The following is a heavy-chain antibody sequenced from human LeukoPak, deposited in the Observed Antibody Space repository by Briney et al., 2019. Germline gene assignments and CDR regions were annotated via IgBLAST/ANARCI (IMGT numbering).Heavy chain of an antibody. J-gene: IGHJ5*02. Sequence: ASVKVSCKASGYTFTAYSVHWVRQAPGQGLEYMGWISAYNGNTNYAQKLQGRVTMTTDTSTSTAYMELRSLRSDDTAVYYCARNSRVWFDPWGQGTLVTVSS. CDR3: ARNSRVWFDP. V-gene: IGHV1-18*04. CDR2: ISAYNGNT. CDR1: GYTFTAYS.